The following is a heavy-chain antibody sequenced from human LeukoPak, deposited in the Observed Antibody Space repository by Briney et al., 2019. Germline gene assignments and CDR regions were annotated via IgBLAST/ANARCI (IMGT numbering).Heavy chain of an antibody. V-gene: IGHV3-7*01. J-gene: IGHJ4*02. CDR2: IKQDGSEK. CDR3: ARKLGSYCGNFDY. Sequence: GGSLRLSCAASGFTFSSYWMSWVRQAPGKGLEWVANIKQDGSEKYYVDSVKGRFTISRDNAKNSLYLQMNSLRAEDTAVYYCARKLGSYCGNFDYWGQGTLVTVSS. D-gene: IGHD1-26*01. CDR1: GFTFSSYW.